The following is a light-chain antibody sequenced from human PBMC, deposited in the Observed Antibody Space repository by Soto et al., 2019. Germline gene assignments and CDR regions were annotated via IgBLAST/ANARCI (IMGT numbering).Light chain of an antibody. CDR3: QQRNIWPPVT. J-gene: IGKJ5*01. CDR2: WAS. Sequence: DIVMTQSPDSLAVSLGERATINCKSSQSVFHRSYNKNYLAWYQKKPGQPPKLLIYWASTRESGVPDRFSGSGSGTDFTLTISSLQAEDFAVYYCQQRNIWPPVTFGQGTRLDIK. V-gene: IGKV4-1*01. CDR1: QSVFHRSYNKNY.